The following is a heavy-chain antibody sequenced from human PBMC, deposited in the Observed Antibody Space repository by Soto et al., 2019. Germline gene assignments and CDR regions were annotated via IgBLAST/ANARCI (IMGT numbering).Heavy chain of an antibody. J-gene: IGHJ5*02. CDR1: GYTFTSYD. Sequence: QVQLVQSGAEVKKPGASVKVSCKASGYTFTSYDINWVRQATGQGLEWMGWMNPNSGNTGYAQKFQGRVTMTRNTSISTGYMELSSLRSEDTAVYYCARSGGYDFWSGYYTRWFDPWGQGTLVTVSS. V-gene: IGHV1-8*01. CDR2: MNPNSGNT. D-gene: IGHD3-3*01. CDR3: ARSGGYDFWSGYYTRWFDP.